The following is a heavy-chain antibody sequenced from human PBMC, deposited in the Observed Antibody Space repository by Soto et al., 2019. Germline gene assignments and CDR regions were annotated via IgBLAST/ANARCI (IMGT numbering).Heavy chain of an antibody. J-gene: IGHJ5*02. CDR1: GFTFSSYS. CDR2: ISSSSSYI. Sequence: EVQLVKSGGGLVKPGGSLRLSCAASGFTFSSYSMNWVRQAPGKGLEWVSSISSSSSYIYYADSVKGRFTISRDNAKNSLYLKMNSLRAEDTAVYYCARDTGGYGDYPNQLFDPWGQGTLVTVSS. V-gene: IGHV3-21*01. D-gene: IGHD4-17*01. CDR3: ARDTGGYGDYPNQLFDP.